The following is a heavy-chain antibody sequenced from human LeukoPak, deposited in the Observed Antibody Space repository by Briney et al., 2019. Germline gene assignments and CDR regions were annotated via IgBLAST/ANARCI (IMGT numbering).Heavy chain of an antibody. CDR2: IYHSGST. CDR3: ARLNSYGGNYFDY. J-gene: IGHJ4*02. V-gene: IGHV4-30-2*01. D-gene: IGHD4-23*01. Sequence: ASQTLSLTCAVSGGSISSGGYSWSWIRQPPGKGLEWIGYIYHSGSTNYNPSPKSRVTISVDRSKNQFSLKLSSMTAADTAVYYCARLNSYGGNYFDYWGQGTLVTVSS. CDR1: GGSISSGGYS.